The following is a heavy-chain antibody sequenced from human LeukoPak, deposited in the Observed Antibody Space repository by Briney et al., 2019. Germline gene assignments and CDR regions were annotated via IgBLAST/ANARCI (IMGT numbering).Heavy chain of an antibody. Sequence: ASVKVSCKASGYTFTSYDINWVRRATGQGLEWMGWMNPNSGNTGYAQKFQGRVTMTRNTSISTAYMELSSLRSEDTAVYYCARRREYYGSGNWFDPWGQGTLVTVSS. CDR2: MNPNSGNT. J-gene: IGHJ5*02. D-gene: IGHD3-10*01. V-gene: IGHV1-8*01. CDR3: ARRREYYGSGNWFDP. CDR1: GYTFTSYD.